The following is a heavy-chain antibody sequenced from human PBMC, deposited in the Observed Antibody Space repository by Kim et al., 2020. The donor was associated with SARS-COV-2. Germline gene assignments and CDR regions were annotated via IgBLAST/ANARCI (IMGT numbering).Heavy chain of an antibody. CDR3: ARDRFRSGKGSGTNWFDP. CDR1: GFTVSSNY. CDR2: IYSGGST. V-gene: IGHV3-53*01. J-gene: IGHJ5*02. Sequence: GGSLRLSCAASGFTVSSNYMSWVRQAPGKGLEWVSVIYSGGSTYYADSVKGRFTISRDNSKNTLYLQMNSLRAEDTAVYYCARDRFRSGKGSGTNWFDPWGQGTLVTVSS. D-gene: IGHD3-10*01.